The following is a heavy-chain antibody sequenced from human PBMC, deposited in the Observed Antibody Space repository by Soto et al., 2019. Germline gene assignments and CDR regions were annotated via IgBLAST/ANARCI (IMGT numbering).Heavy chain of an antibody. CDR3: ATTIFGVVIREDNYMDV. CDR1: GFTFSSYG. V-gene: IGHV3-30*03. Sequence: PGGSLRLSCAASGFTFSSYGMHWVRQAPGKGLEWVAVISYDGSNKYYADSVKGRFTISRDNSKNTLYLQMNSLRAEDTAVYYCATTIFGVVIREDNYMDVCGKGTTVTVSS. D-gene: IGHD3-3*01. CDR2: ISYDGSNK. J-gene: IGHJ6*03.